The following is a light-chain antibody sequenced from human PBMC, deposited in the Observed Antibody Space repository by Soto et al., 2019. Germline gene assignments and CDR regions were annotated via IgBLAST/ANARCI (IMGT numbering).Light chain of an antibody. CDR3: SSFTRSDTWV. V-gene: IGLV2-14*01. Sequence: QSALTQPASVSGSPGQSITISCTGTSSDVGAYNSVCWHQQHPGKAPKLMIYEVSKRPSGDSDRFSASKSGNTASLTISGLQADDEADYYCSSFTRSDTWVFGGGTKLTVL. J-gene: IGLJ3*02. CDR2: EVS. CDR1: SSDVGAYNS.